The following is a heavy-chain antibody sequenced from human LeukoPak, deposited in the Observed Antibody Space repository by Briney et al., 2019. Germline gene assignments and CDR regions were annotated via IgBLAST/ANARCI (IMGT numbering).Heavy chain of an antibody. V-gene: IGHV3-7*01. J-gene: IGHJ4*02. CDR1: GFTFSSYW. CDR2: IKQDGSEK. Sequence: GGSLRLSCAASGFTFSSYWMSWVRQAPGKGLEWVANIKQDGSEKYYVDSVKGRFTISRDNAKNSLYLQMNSLRAEDTAVYYCARYPGIAAAGTGPYYFDYWGQGTLVTVSS. D-gene: IGHD6-13*01. CDR3: ARYPGIAAAGTGPYYFDY.